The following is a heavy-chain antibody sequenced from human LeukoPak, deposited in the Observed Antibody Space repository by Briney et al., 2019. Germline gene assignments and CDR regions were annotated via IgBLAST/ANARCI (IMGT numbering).Heavy chain of an antibody. CDR2: IYYSGST. Sequence: PSETLSLTCTVSGGSISSSSYYWGWIRQPPGKGLEWIGSIYYSGSTYYNPSLKSRVTISVDTSKNQFSLKLSSVTAADTAVYYCARLRLWRLWFDPWGQGTLVTVSS. D-gene: IGHD5-18*01. V-gene: IGHV4-39*01. J-gene: IGHJ5*02. CDR1: GGSISSSSYY. CDR3: ARLRLWRLWFDP.